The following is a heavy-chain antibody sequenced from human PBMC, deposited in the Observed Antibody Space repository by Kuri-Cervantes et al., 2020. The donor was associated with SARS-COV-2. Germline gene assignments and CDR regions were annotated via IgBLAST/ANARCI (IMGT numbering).Heavy chain of an antibody. CDR3: ATIIWSGLYYYYGMDV. D-gene: IGHD3-3*01. CDR2: IYHSGST. J-gene: IGHJ6*02. Sequence: SETLSLTCAVSGYSISSGYYWGWIRQPPGKGLEWIGSIYHSGSTYYNPSLKSRVTISVDTSKNQFSLKLSSVTAADTAVYYCATIIWSGLYYYYGMDVWGQGTTVTVSS. CDR1: GYSISSGYY. V-gene: IGHV4-38-2*01.